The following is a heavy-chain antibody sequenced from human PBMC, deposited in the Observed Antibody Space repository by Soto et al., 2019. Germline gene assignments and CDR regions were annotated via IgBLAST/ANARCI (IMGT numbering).Heavy chain of an antibody. CDR3: ARDHRSTVAGTSDAFDI. D-gene: IGHD6-19*01. CDR2: TYYRSKWYN. V-gene: IGHV6-1*01. Sequence: SQTLSLTCAISGDSVSSNSAAWNWIRQSPSRGLEWLGRTYYRSKWYNDYAVSVKSRITINPDTSKNQFSLQLNSVTPEDTAVYYCARDHRSTVAGTSDAFDIWGQGIMVTVSS. CDR1: GDSVSSNSAA. J-gene: IGHJ3*02.